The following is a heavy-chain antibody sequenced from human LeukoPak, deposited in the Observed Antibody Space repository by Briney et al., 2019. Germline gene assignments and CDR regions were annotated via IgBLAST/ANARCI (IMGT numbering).Heavy chain of an antibody. CDR1: GFTFTTYS. CDR3: ARDTDDLEGANFDY. V-gene: IGHV3-21*06. J-gene: IGHJ4*02. Sequence: GGSLRLSCEASGFTFTTYSMTWVRQAPGKGLEWVSIISSGSSAIFSADALKGRFTISRDDAKNSLYLQMNSLRVEDTAVYYCARDTDDLEGANFDYWGQGTLVTVSS. D-gene: IGHD1-26*01. CDR2: ISSGSSAI.